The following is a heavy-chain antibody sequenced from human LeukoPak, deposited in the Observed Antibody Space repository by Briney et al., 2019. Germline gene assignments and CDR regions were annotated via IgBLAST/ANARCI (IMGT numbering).Heavy chain of an antibody. CDR3: AKRGVVIRVILVGFHKEANYFDS. D-gene: IGHD3-22*01. CDR1: GFTLSNYG. J-gene: IGHJ4*02. V-gene: IGHV3-23*01. Sequence: GGSLRLSCAVSGFTLSNYGMSWVRQAPGKGLEWVAGISDSGGRTNYADSVKGRFSISRDNPKNTLYLQMNSLRAEDTAVYFCAKRGVVIRVILVGFHKEANYFDSWGQRALVAVSS. CDR2: ISDSGGRT.